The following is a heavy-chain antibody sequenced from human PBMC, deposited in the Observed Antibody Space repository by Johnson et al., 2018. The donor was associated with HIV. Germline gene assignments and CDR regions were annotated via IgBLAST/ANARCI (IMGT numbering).Heavy chain of an antibody. J-gene: IGHJ3*02. V-gene: IGHV3-53*01. CDR1: GFTVNNNY. CDR3: ARDIMRAGSYYDAFDI. Sequence: VQLVESGGNLIQPGGSLRLSCAASGFTVNNNYMTWVRQAPGKGLEWVSVSYSGGDTYYADSVKGRFTISSDNSKNTLYLQMNSLRAEDTAVYYCARDIMRAGSYYDAFDIWGQGTMVTVSS. D-gene: IGHD3-10*01. CDR2: SYSGGDT.